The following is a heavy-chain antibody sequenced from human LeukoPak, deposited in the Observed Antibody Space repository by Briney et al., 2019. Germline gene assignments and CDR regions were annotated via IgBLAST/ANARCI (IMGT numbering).Heavy chain of an antibody. V-gene: IGHV4-59*01. CDR1: GGSISRYY. J-gene: IGHJ6*02. CDR3: ARSGIVVVPAAVMAYTCGMDV. Sequence: PSETLSLTCTVSGGSISRYYWSWIRQPPGKGLEWIGYIYYSGSTNYNPSLKSRVTISVDTSKNQFSLKLSSVTAADTAVYYCARSGIVVVPAAVMAYTCGMDVWGQGTTVTVSS. CDR2: IYYSGST. D-gene: IGHD2-2*01.